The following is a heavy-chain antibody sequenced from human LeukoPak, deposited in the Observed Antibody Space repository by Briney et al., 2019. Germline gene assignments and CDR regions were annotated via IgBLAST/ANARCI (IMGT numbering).Heavy chain of an antibody. CDR3: ARVWYRFGGPYDAFDI. J-gene: IGHJ3*02. CDR1: GYTFTSYG. V-gene: IGHV7-4-1*02. CDR2: INTNTGNP. Sequence: ASVKVSCKASGYTFTSYGISWVRQAPGQGLEWMGWINTNTGNPTYAQGFTGRFVFSLDTSVSTAYLQISSLKAEDTAVYYCARVWYRFGGPYDAFDIWGQGTMVTVSS. D-gene: IGHD3-16*01.